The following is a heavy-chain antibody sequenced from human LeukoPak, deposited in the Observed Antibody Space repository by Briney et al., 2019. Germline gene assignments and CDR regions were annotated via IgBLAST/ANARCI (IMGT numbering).Heavy chain of an antibody. CDR2: ISNSGVTT. CDR3: AKGARGVTPVYYSDY. CDR1: GFSFSSYA. J-gene: IGHJ4*02. D-gene: IGHD4-23*01. Sequence: GGFLRLSCAASGFSFSSYAMSWVRQAPGKGLEWVSSISNSGVTTYYADSVKGRFTLSRDNSKNTLYLQMNSLRAGDTAVYYCAKGARGVTPVYYSDYWGQGILVTVSS. V-gene: IGHV3-23*01.